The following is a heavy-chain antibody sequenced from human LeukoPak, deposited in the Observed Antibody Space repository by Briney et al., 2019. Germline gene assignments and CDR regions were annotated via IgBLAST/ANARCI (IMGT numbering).Heavy chain of an antibody. CDR2: INHSGST. CDR3: ARGDDYLRAFDI. D-gene: IGHD4/OR15-4a*01. Sequence: SETLSLTCAVYGGSFSGYYWSWIRQPPGKGLEWIGEINHSGSTNYNPSLKSRVTISVDTSKNQFSLKLSSVTAADTAVYYCARGDDYLRAFDIWGQGTMVTVSS. CDR1: GGSFSGYY. V-gene: IGHV4-34*01. J-gene: IGHJ3*02.